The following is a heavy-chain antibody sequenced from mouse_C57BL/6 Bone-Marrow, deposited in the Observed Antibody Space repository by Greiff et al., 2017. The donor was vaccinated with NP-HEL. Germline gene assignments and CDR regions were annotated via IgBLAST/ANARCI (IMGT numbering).Heavy chain of an antibody. D-gene: IGHD1-1*01. CDR3: ARLYGSSPYAMDY. J-gene: IGHJ4*01. Sequence: EVQLVESGGGLVQPGGSLKLSCAASGFTFSDYYMYWVRQTPEKRLEWVAYISNGGGSTYYPDTVKGRFTISRDNAKNTLYLQMSRLKSEDTAMYYCARLYGSSPYAMDYWGQGTSVTVSS. V-gene: IGHV5-12*01. CDR1: GFTFSDYY. CDR2: ISNGGGST.